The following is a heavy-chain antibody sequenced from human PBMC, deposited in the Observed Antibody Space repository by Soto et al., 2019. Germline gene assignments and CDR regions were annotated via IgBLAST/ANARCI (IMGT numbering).Heavy chain of an antibody. CDR3: ATISWSGGRFGGY. J-gene: IGHJ4*02. D-gene: IGHD6-19*01. CDR2: IRGSGGT. CDR1: GFTFGNYD. Sequence: EVQLLESGGGLIHPGGSLRLSCAASGFTFGNYDMSWVRQAPGEGLEWVSGIRGSGGTYYADSFQGRFIISRDNSEKTVSLQMSSLRAEDTAVYYCATISWSGGRFGGYWGQGTVVTVSP. V-gene: IGHV3-23*01.